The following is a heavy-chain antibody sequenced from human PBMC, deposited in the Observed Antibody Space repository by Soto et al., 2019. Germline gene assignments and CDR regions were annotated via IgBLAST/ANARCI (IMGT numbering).Heavy chain of an antibody. CDR2: IYWDDDK. CDR3: VHHVTGGSFDV. V-gene: IGHV2-5*02. Sequence: QITLKESGPTVVKPTQTLTLTCTFSGFSLTTNGVGVGWIRQPPGKALEWLALIYWDDDKRYSPTLKSRLASTKEISKNQVVLTLTDVDPVDAATYFCVHHVTGGSFDVWGQGSRVTVSS. J-gene: IGHJ3*01. CDR1: GFSLTTNGVG. D-gene: IGHD4-4*01.